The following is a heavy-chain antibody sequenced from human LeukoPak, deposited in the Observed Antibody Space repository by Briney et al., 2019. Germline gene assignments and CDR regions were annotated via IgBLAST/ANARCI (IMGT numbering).Heavy chain of an antibody. CDR3: ARDGYGEDYYYMDV. D-gene: IGHD4-17*01. V-gene: IGHV1-46*01. CDR1: GYTFTNYY. J-gene: IGHJ6*03. CDR2: INRSGGRT. Sequence: ASVKVSCKASGYTFTNYYMHWVRQAPGQGRGWMGIINRSGGRTIYAQKFQGRVTMTRDTSTSTVYMELSSLRSEDTAVYYCARDGYGEDYYYMDVWGKGTTVTISS.